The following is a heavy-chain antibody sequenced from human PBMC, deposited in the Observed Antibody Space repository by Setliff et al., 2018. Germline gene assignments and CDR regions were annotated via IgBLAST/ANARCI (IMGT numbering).Heavy chain of an antibody. CDR3: ARDPLTTTVRHAFDI. J-gene: IGHJ3*02. Sequence: PSETLSLTCTVSGGSISSGGYYWSWIRQHPGKGLEWIGYIYYSGSTYYNPSLKSRVTISVDTSKNQFSLKLSPVTAADTAVYYCARDPLTTTVRHAFDIWGQGTMVTVS. D-gene: IGHD4-4*01. CDR1: GGSISSGGYY. V-gene: IGHV4-31*03. CDR2: IYYSGST.